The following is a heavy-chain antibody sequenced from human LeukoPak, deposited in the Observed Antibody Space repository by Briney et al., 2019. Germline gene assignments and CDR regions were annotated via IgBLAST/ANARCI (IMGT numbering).Heavy chain of an antibody. CDR3: AREYNYGFARYFDY. CDR1: GFTVSSNY. CDR2: IYSGGST. Sequence: PGGSLRLSCTASGFTVSSNYMSWVRQAPGKGLEWVSVIYSGGSTYYADSVKGRFTISRDNSKNTLYLQMNSLRAEDTAVYYCAREYNYGFARYFDYWGREPWSPSPQ. V-gene: IGHV3-66*01. J-gene: IGHJ4*02. D-gene: IGHD5-18*01.